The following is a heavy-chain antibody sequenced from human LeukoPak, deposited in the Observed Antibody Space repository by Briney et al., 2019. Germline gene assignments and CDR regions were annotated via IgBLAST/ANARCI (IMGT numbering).Heavy chain of an antibody. D-gene: IGHD1-1*01. CDR1: GYRFTNYW. CDR2: IYPGDSNT. V-gene: IGHV5-51*01. Sequence: GESLKISCKGSGYRFTNYWIGWVRQMPGKGLEWMGIIYPGDSNTRYSPSFQGQVTISADKSINTAYVQWSSLKASDTAMYYCARHETGPYFDYWGQGTLVTVSS. J-gene: IGHJ4*02. CDR3: ARHETGPYFDY.